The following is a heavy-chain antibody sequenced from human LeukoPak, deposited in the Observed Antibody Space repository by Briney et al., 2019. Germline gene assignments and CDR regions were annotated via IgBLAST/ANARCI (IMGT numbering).Heavy chain of an antibody. Sequence: SSETLSLTCTVSGGSISSGSYYWSWIRQPAGKTLEWIGRIYTSGSTNYNPSLKSRVTISLDTSKNQFSLKLSSVTAADTAVYYCARATSIKFDYWGQGTLVTVSS. CDR2: IYTSGST. CDR3: ARATSIKFDY. D-gene: IGHD5-12*01. J-gene: IGHJ4*02. V-gene: IGHV4-61*02. CDR1: GGSISSGSYY.